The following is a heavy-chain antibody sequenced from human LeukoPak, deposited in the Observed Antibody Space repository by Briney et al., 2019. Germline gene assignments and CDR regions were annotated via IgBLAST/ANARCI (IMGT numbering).Heavy chain of an antibody. CDR3: ARGEYYFDY. V-gene: IGHV4-59*01. CDR2: IYYSGST. Sequence: SETLSLTXTVSGGSIRSYYWSWIRQPPGKGLEWIGCIYYSGSTNYNPSLKSRVTISVDTSKNQFSLKLSSVTAADTAVYYCARGEYYFDYWGQGTLVTVSS. CDR1: GGSIRSYY. J-gene: IGHJ4*02.